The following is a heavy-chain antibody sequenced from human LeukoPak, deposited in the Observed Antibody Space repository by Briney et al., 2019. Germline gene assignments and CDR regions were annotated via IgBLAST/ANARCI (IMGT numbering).Heavy chain of an antibody. J-gene: IGHJ3*01. Sequence: GGSLRLSCAASGFTFSSHGIHWVRQAPGKGLEWVSVISKNGDTTYYADSVKGRFTISRDNSKNTLYLQMNSLRAEDTALYFCATRQFCSGGTCYGLSFWGQGTMVTISS. CDR2: ISKNGDTT. D-gene: IGHD2-15*01. CDR3: ATRQFCSGGTCYGLSF. CDR1: GFTFSSHG. V-gene: IGHV3-23*01.